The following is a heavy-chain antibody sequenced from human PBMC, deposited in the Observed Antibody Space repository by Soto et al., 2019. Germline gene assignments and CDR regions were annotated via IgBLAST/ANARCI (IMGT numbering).Heavy chain of an antibody. D-gene: IGHD4-17*01. CDR2: IYYSGST. V-gene: IGHV4-39*01. CDR3: ANSYGDYVSY. CDR1: GGSISSSTYY. Sequence: QLQLQESGPGLVKPSETLSLTCTVSGGSISSSTYYWGWIRQPPGKGLEWIGSIYYSGSTYYNPSLKSRVTISVDTSKNQFSLKLSSATAADTAVYYCANSYGDYVSYWGQGTLVTVSS. J-gene: IGHJ4*02.